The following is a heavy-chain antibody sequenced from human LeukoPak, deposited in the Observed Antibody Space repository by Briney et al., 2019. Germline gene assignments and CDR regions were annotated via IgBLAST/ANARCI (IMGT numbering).Heavy chain of an antibody. CDR2: IYYSGST. V-gene: IGHV4-59*01. CDR1: GGSISSYY. CDR3: ARVGGNCSGGSCYGPLVNY. J-gene: IGHJ4*02. D-gene: IGHD2-15*01. Sequence: SETLSLTCTVSGGSISSYYWSWIRQPPGKGLEWIGYIYYSGSTNYNPSLKSRVTISVDTSKNQFSLKLSSVTAADTAVYYCARVGGNCSGGSCYGPLVNYWGQGTLVTVSS.